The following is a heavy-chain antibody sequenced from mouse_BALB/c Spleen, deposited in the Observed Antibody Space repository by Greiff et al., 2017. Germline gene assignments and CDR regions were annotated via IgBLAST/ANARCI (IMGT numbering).Heavy chain of an antibody. CDR3: TRPPYYGSSYDY. V-gene: IGHV1-15*01. D-gene: IGHD1-1*01. Sequence: QVQLKESGAELVRPGASVTLSCKASGYTFTDYEMHWVKQTPVHGLEWIGAIDPETGGTAYNQKFKGKATLTADKSSSTAYMELRSLTSEDSAVYYCTRPPYYGSSYDYWGQGTTLTVSS. CDR1: GYTFTDYE. CDR2: IDPETGGT. J-gene: IGHJ2*01.